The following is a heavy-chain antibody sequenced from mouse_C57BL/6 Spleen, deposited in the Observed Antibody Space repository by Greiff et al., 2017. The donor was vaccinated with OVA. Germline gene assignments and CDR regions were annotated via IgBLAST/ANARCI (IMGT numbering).Heavy chain of an antibody. J-gene: IGHJ3*01. CDR3: ARSSLPGRFAY. CDR1: GFTFTDYY. V-gene: IGHV7-3*01. Sequence: EVMLVESGGGLVQPGGSLSLSCAASGFTFTDYYMSWVRQPPGKALEWLGFIRNKANGYTTDYSASVKGRFTISRDNSQSILYLRMNALRAEDSATYYCARSSLPGRFAYWGQGTLVTVSA. CDR2: IRNKANGYTT. D-gene: IGHD2-1*01.